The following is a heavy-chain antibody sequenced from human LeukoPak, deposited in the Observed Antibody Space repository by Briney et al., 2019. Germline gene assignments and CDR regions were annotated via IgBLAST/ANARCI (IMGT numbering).Heavy chain of an antibody. J-gene: IGHJ4*02. Sequence: ASVKVTCKASGYTFTSYGISWVRLAPGQRLEWMGWINAGNGNTKYSQKFQGRVTITRDTSASTAYMELSSLRSEDTAVYYCARMGGSYLAYWGQGTLVTVSS. CDR3: ARMGGSYLAY. D-gene: IGHD1-26*01. CDR1: GYTFTSYG. CDR2: INAGNGNT. V-gene: IGHV1-3*01.